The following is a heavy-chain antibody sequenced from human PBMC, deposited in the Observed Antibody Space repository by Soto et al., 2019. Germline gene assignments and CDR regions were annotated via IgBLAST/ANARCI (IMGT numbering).Heavy chain of an antibody. Sequence: PSETLSLTCTVSGDFGSSLYWGWIRQPPGKRLEWIGYIYKSGNTNYNPSLKSRVTISVDKSKNQFSLKLSSVTAADTAVYYCARDRDGYNYAYFDYWGQGTLVTVSS. V-gene: IGHV4-59*02. D-gene: IGHD5-12*01. CDR3: ARDRDGYNYAYFDY. CDR1: GDFGSSLY. J-gene: IGHJ4*02. CDR2: IYKSGNT.